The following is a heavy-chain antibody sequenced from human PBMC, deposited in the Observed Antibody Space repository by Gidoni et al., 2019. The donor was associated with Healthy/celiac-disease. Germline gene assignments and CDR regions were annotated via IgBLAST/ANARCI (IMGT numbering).Heavy chain of an antibody. CDR2: ISAYNGNT. CDR1: GYTFTSYG. CDR3: ARDHLPYCGGDCFANWFDP. Sequence: QVQLVQSGAEVKKPGASVKVSCKASGYTFTSYGISWVRQAPGQGLEWMGWISAYNGNTNYAQKLQGRVTMTTDTSTSTAYMELRSLRSDDTAVYYCARDHLPYCGGDCFANWFDPWGQGTLVTVSS. D-gene: IGHD2-21*02. J-gene: IGHJ5*02. V-gene: IGHV1-18*01.